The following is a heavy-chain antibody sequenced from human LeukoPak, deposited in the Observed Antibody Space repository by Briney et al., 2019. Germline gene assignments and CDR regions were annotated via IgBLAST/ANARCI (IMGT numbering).Heavy chain of an antibody. CDR3: ARALGSSGGSHDADN. V-gene: IGHV4-4*07. CDR2: IYTSGST. D-gene: IGHD1-26*01. CDR1: GGSTSSYY. Sequence: SETLSLTCTVSGGSTSSYYWTWIRHPAGKGLEWIGRIYTSGSTNYNPSLKSRVTMSVDTSTNQFSLRLSSVTAADTAVYYCARALGSSGGSHDADNWGQGTLVTVSS. J-gene: IGHJ4*02.